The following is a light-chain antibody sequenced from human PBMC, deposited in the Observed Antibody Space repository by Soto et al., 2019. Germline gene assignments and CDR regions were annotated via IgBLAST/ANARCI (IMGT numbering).Light chain of an antibody. Sequence: EIVMTQSPGTLSVSPGERATLSCRTSQSVSNNYLAWYQQKPGQAPRLLISDASNRATGIPARFSGSGSETDFTLTISSLEPEDSAVYYCQQRSNWPSLTFGGGTKVDIK. CDR2: DAS. J-gene: IGKJ4*01. V-gene: IGKV3-11*01. CDR3: QQRSNWPSLT. CDR1: QSVSNNY.